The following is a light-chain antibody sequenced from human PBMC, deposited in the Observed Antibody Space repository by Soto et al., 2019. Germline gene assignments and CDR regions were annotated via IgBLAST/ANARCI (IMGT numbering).Light chain of an antibody. Sequence: EIVLTQSPATLSLCPGEGATLSCRASQSVSSYLAWYQQKPGQAPWLLIYDASNRATGIPARFSGSGSGTDLTLTISSLEPEDFAVYYCQQRSNWLTFGGGTKVDIK. CDR1: QSVSSY. CDR3: QQRSNWLT. J-gene: IGKJ4*01. V-gene: IGKV3-11*01. CDR2: DAS.